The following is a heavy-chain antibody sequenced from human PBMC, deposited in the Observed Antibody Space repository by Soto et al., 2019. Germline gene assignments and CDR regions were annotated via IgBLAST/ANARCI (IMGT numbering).Heavy chain of an antibody. V-gene: IGHV1-2*02. Sequence: GASVKVSCKTSGYTFSGHYIHWVRQAPQQGPEWMGEIGPESGATRYAEKFRGRVTMTMDTSITTVYMELSNLSPDDTAVYYCGRGRSGQIVIFYWGQGTPVTVS. CDR3: GRGRSGQIVIFY. CDR2: IGPESGAT. D-gene: IGHD1-26*01. J-gene: IGHJ4*02. CDR1: GYTFSGHY.